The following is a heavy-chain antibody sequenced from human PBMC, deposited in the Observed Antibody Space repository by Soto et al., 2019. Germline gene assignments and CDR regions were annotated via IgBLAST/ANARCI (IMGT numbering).Heavy chain of an antibody. Sequence: QVQLVQSGAEVKKPGASVKVSCRTSGYTFTNYYMHWVRQAPGQGLEWMGIIKCSGGETTYAPKFLGRVTMTRDTSTSTVYLELTSLRTEDTAVYYCARGGDVGLVTAPLDYWGQGTLVTVSS. CDR1: GYTFTNYY. V-gene: IGHV1-46*03. J-gene: IGHJ4*02. D-gene: IGHD2-15*01. CDR3: ARGGDVGLVTAPLDY. CDR2: IKCSGGET.